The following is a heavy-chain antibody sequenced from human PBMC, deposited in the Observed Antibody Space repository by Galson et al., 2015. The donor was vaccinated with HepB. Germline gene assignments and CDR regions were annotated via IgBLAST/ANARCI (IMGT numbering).Heavy chain of an antibody. Sequence: SLRLSCAASGFTFSAYAISWVRQAPGKGLEWVSRISGSGTITNYADSVKGRFTISRDNSKNTLSLQMNSLRPEDTAMYYCAKDEVKKYCFGSWGQGTLVTVSS. CDR3: AKDEVKKYCFGS. J-gene: IGHJ4*02. D-gene: IGHD2-21*01. V-gene: IGHV3-23*01. CDR2: ISGSGTIT. CDR1: GFTFSAYA.